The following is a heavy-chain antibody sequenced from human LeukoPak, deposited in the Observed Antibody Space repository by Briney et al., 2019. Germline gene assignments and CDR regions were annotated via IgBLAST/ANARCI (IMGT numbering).Heavy chain of an antibody. CDR2: IYYSGST. CDR1: GGSISSYY. J-gene: IGHJ3*02. D-gene: IGHD6-19*01. CDR3: ARVRGSRGAFDI. V-gene: IGHV4-59*01. Sequence: SETLSLTXTVSGGSISSYYWSWIRQPPGKGLEWIGYIYYSGSTNYNPSLKSRVTISVDTSKNQFSLKLSSVTAADTAVYYCARVRGSRGAFDIWGQGTMVTVSS.